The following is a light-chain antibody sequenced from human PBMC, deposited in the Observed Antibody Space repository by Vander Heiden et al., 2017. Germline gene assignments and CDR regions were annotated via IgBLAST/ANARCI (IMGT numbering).Light chain of an antibody. V-gene: IGKV4-1*01. CDR2: WAS. J-gene: IGKJ4*01. Sequence: DIVMTQSPDYLAVSLGERATINCKSSQSVLSSSNNKNYLAWYQQIPGQPPKLLINWASTRESGVPDRFSGSGSGTDFTLTISSLHAEDVAVYYCQQSDAAPLTFGGGTKVEIK. CDR3: QQSDAAPLT. CDR1: QSVLSSSNNKNY.